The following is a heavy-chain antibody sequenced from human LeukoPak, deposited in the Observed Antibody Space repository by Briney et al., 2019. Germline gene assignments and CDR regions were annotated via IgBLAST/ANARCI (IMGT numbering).Heavy chain of an antibody. CDR2: IYPGDSDT. J-gene: IGHJ4*02. Sequence: GASLKISXKGSGYTFSSYWIGWVRQTPGKGLEWMGIIYPGDSDTIYSPSLQGQVTISVDTSIGTAYLQWSSLKASDTAIYYCARQNDFRLDYWGQGTLVTVSS. V-gene: IGHV5-51*01. D-gene: IGHD3-3*01. CDR1: GYTFSSYW. CDR3: ARQNDFRLDY.